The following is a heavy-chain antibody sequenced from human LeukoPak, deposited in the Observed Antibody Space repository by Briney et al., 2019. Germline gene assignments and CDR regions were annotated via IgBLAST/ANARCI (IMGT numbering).Heavy chain of an antibody. Sequence: GGSLRLSCAASGFTFDDYGMSWVRQAPGKGLEWVSGINWNGGSTGYADSVKGRFTISRDNAKNSLYLQMNSLRAEDTALYHCAREVWFGEYYYYYYMDVWGKGTTVTVSS. CDR3: AREVWFGEYYYYYYMDV. J-gene: IGHJ6*03. V-gene: IGHV3-20*01. D-gene: IGHD3-10*01. CDR1: GFTFDDYG. CDR2: INWNGGST.